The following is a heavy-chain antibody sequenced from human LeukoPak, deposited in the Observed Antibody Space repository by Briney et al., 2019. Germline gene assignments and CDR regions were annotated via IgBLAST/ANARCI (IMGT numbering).Heavy chain of an antibody. CDR1: GGTFSSYA. D-gene: IGHD1-14*01. J-gene: IGHJ5*02. CDR3: ARDLEPWPEKNWFDP. CDR2: IIPIFGIA. Sequence: SVKVSCKASGGTFSSYAMSWVRQAPGQGLEWMGWIIPIFGIANYAQKFQGRVTITADKSTSTAYMELSSLRSEDTAVYYCARDLEPWPEKNWFDPWGQGTLVTVSS. V-gene: IGHV1-69*10.